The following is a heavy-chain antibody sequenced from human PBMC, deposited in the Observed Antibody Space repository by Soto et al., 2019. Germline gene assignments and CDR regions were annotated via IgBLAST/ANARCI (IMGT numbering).Heavy chain of an antibody. V-gene: IGHV1-3*01. CDR2: INAGNGDS. CDR3: ARELQGLYYFDY. Sequence: GASVKVSCKASEYTFSSYTLHWVRQAPGQRLEWMGWINAGNGDSKYSQKFQGRVSISRDTSAGTASMELSSLTSEDTAVYYCARELQGLYYFDYWGQGTLVTVSS. J-gene: IGHJ4*02. D-gene: IGHD4-4*01. CDR1: EYTFSSYT.